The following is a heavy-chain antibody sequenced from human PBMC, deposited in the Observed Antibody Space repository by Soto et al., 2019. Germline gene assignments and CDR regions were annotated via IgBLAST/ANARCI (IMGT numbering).Heavy chain of an antibody. V-gene: IGHV1-69*12. D-gene: IGHD6-13*01. CDR3: ARAPGNWQQLALGY. J-gene: IGHJ4*02. Sequence: QVQLVQSGAEVKKPGSSVTVSCKASGGTFSSYAISWVRQAPGQGLEWMGGLIPIFGTANYAQKFQGRVTLTADESTSKAYMELSSLGSEDTDVYYCARAPGNWQQLALGYWGQGTLVTVSS. CDR1: GGTFSSYA. CDR2: LIPIFGTA.